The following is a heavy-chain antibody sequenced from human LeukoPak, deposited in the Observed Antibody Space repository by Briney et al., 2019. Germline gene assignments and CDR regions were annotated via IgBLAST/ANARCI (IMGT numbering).Heavy chain of an antibody. Sequence: SETLSLTCTVSGGSISSYYWSWIRQPPGKGLEWIGYIYYSGSTNYNPSLKSRVTISVDTSKNQFSLKLSSVTAADTAVYYCARAYDSSGYWDYWGQGTLVTVSS. CDR2: IYYSGST. V-gene: IGHV4-59*01. D-gene: IGHD3-22*01. CDR3: ARAYDSSGYWDY. J-gene: IGHJ4*02. CDR1: GGSISSYY.